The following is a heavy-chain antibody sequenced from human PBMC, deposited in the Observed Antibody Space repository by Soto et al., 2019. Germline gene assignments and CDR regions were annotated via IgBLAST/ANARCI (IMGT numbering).Heavy chain of an antibody. J-gene: IGHJ5*02. D-gene: IGHD2-2*03. Sequence: GGSLRLSCAASGFTFSSYAMSWVRQAPGKGLEWVSAISGSGGSTYYADSVKGRFTISRDNSKNTLYLQMNSLRSEDTAVYYCASGYCSSTSCLFDPWGQGTLVTVSS. CDR1: GFTFSSYA. CDR3: ASGYCSSTSCLFDP. V-gene: IGHV3-23*01. CDR2: ISGSGGST.